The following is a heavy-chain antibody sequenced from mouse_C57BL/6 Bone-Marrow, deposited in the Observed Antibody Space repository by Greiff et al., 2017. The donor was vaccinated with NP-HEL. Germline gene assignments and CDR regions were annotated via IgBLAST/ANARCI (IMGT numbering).Heavy chain of an antibody. J-gene: IGHJ2*01. D-gene: IGHD1-1*01. CDR3: ARWGYYGSSYFDY. CDR1: GYSFTGYY. V-gene: IGHV1-42*01. CDR2: INPSTGGT. Sequence: EVKLVESGPELVKPGASVKISCKASGYSFTGYYMNWVKQSPEKSLEWIGEINPSTGGTTYNQKFKAKATLTVDKSSSTAYMQLKSLTSEDSAVYYCARWGYYGSSYFDYWGQGTTLTVSS.